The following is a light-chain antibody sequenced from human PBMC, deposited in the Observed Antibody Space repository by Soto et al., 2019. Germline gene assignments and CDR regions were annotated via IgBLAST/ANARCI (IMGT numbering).Light chain of an antibody. V-gene: IGKV3-15*01. CDR2: GAS. Sequence: EIVMTQSPATLSVSPGERANLSCRASQSVSSNLAWYRQKPGQAPRLLIYGASTRATDVPARFSGSGSGTEFTLTISSLQSEDFAVYYCQQYYNWPPWTFGQGTKVEIK. CDR1: QSVSSN. J-gene: IGKJ1*01. CDR3: QQYYNWPPWT.